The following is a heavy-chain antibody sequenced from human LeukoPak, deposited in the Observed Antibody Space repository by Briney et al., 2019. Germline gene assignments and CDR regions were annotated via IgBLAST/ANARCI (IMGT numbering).Heavy chain of an antibody. CDR2: IYYSGST. J-gene: IGHJ4*02. D-gene: IGHD3-22*01. Sequence: SETLSLTCTVSGGSISPYYWSWIRQPPGKGLEWIGYIYYSGSTNYNPSLKSRVTISLDTSKNQFSLKLSSVTAADTAVYYCARSTWLLDKWGQGTLVAVSS. CDR1: GGSISPYY. CDR3: ARSTWLLDK. V-gene: IGHV4-59*01.